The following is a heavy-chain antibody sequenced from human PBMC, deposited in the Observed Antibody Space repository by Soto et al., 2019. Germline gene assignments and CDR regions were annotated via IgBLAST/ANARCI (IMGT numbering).Heavy chain of an antibody. J-gene: IGHJ6*02. Sequence: QVQLQQWGAGLLKPSETLSLTCGVYGGSFSGYSWNWIRQTPGKGLEWMGEYSHSGSTNYNPSLRSRVTISADTSKNQFSLILRSVTAADTAVYFFAVGGSAKRTTLVRGGKHQRVYYYSGLDVWGQGTTVTVSS. CDR3: AVGGSAKRTTLVRGGKHQRVYYYSGLDV. D-gene: IGHD3-10*01. CDR1: GGSFSGYS. CDR2: YSHSGST. V-gene: IGHV4-34*02.